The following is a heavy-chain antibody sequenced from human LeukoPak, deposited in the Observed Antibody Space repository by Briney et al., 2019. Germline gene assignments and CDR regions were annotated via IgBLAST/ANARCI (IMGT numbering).Heavy chain of an antibody. V-gene: IGHV1-69*05. CDR1: GGTFSSYA. D-gene: IGHD5-24*01. Sequence: GSSVKVSCKASGGTFSSYAISWVRQAPGQGLEWMGGIIPIFGTANYAQKFQGRVTITTDESTSTAYMELSSLRSEDTAVYYCARGPLSRDGYNFAEYWGQGTLVTVSS. CDR2: IIPIFGTA. CDR3: ARGPLSRDGYNFAEY. J-gene: IGHJ4*02.